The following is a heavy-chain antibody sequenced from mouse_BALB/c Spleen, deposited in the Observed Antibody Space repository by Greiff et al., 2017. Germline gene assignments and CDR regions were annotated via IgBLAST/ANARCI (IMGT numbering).Heavy chain of an antibody. CDR3: ARGGYGNYWYFDV. J-gene: IGHJ1*01. Sequence: EVQLVESGPSLVKPSQTLSLTCSVTGDSITSGYWNWIRKFPGNKLEYMGYISYSGSTYYNPSLKSRISITQDTSKNQYYLQLNSVTTEDTATYYCARGGYGNYWYFDVWGAGTTVTVSS. V-gene: IGHV3-8*02. CDR2: ISYSGST. D-gene: IGHD2-10*02. CDR1: GDSITSGY.